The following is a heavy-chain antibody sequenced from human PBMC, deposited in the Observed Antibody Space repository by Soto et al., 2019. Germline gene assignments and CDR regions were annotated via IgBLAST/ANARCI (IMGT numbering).Heavy chain of an antibody. V-gene: IGHV3-23*01. CDR1: GFTFSSYA. J-gene: IGHJ4*02. CDR3: AKDFLYDFWSGYYDY. D-gene: IGHD3-3*01. CDR2: ISGSGGST. Sequence: GGSLRLSCAASGFTFSSYAMSWVRQAPGKGLEWVSAISGSGGSTYYADSVKGRFTISRDNSKNTRYLQMNSLRAEDTAVYYCAKDFLYDFWSGYYDYWGQGTLVTVSS.